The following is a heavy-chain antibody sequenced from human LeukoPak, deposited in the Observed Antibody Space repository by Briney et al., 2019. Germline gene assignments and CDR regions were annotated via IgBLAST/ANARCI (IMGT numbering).Heavy chain of an antibody. CDR2: ISSSSSYI. CDR3: ARDPAVGYIYYYYYMDV. CDR1: GFTFSSYW. Sequence: GGSLRLSCAASGFTFSSYWMSWVRQAPGKGLEWVSSISSSSSYIYYADSVKGRFTISRDNAKNSLYLQMNSLRAEDTAVYYCARDPAVGYIYYYYYMDVWGKGTTVTVSS. D-gene: IGHD6-19*01. V-gene: IGHV3-21*01. J-gene: IGHJ6*03.